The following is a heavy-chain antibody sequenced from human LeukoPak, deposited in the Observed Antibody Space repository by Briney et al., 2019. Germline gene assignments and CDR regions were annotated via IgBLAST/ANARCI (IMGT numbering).Heavy chain of an antibody. CDR3: AREKTDYSGHWFDP. D-gene: IGHD4-11*01. V-gene: IGHV4-4*07. CDR1: GGSISSYY. J-gene: IGHJ5*02. CDR2: IYTSGST. Sequence: SETLSLTCTVSGGSISSYYWSWIRQPAGKGLEWIGRIYTSGSTNYNPSLKSRVTMSVDTSKNQFSLKLSSVTAADTAVYYCAREKTDYSGHWFDPWGQGTQVTVSS.